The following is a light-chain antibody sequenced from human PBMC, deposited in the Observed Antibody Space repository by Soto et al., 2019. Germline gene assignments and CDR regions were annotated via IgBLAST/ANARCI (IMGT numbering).Light chain of an antibody. CDR2: AAS. Sequence: EIVMTQSPATLSVSPGERATLSCRASQSVSTYLAWFQQKPGQAPRLLIYAASNRATGVPARFSGSGAGTDYTLSISSLEPEDFAVYYCQQRSNWPPITFGQGTRLEIK. CDR1: QSVSTY. V-gene: IGKV3-11*01. J-gene: IGKJ5*01. CDR3: QQRSNWPPIT.